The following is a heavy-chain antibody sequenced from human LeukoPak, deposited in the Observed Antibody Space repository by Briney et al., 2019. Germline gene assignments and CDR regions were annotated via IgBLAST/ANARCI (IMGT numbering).Heavy chain of an antibody. CDR1: GFTFSSYA. CDR3: AKDRPYRNGMDV. Sequence: GVSLRLSCAASGFTFSSYAMNWVRQAPGKGLVWVLAISGSGGSKYYADSVKGRFTISRYNSKNTLYLQMNSLRAEDTAVYYCAKDRPYRNGMDVWGQGNTVTVSS. V-gene: IGHV3-23*01. CDR2: ISGSGGSK. D-gene: IGHD4-11*01. J-gene: IGHJ6*02.